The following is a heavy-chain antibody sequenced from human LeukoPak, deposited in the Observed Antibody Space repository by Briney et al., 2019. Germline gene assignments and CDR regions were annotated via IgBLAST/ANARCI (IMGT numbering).Heavy chain of an antibody. CDR2: INPNSGGT. CDR1: GGTFSSYA. J-gene: IGHJ4*02. CDR3: ARSAGSDY. Sequence: ASVKVSCKASGGTFSSYAISWVRQAPGQGLEWMGWINPNSGGTNYAQKFQGRVTMTRDTSISTAYMELSRLRSDDTAVYYCARSAGSDYWGQGTLVTVSS. V-gene: IGHV1-2*02.